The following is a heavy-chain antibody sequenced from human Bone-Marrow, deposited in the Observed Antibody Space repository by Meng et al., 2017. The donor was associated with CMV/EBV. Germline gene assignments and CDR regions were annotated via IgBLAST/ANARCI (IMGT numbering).Heavy chain of an antibody. Sequence: ASVKVSCKASGYTFSNYYMNWVRQAPGQGLEWMGIIDPSGGRTRYAQRFQGRVTLTGDTSTSTVYMELSSLKSEDTAVYYCARVRTRTIFGVVDYYFDYWGQGTLVTVSS. V-gene: IGHV1-46*01. CDR1: GYTFSNYY. CDR3: ARVRTRTIFGVVDYYFDY. D-gene: IGHD3-3*01. CDR2: IDPSGGRT. J-gene: IGHJ4*02.